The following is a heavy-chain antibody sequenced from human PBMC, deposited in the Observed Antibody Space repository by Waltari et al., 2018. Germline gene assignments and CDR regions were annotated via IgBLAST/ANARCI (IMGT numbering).Heavy chain of an antibody. Sequence: QAPGKGRVWVSRISGDGGSTSYADSVKGRFTISRDNANNTLYLQMNSLRAEDTAVYYCTRTRYCSTTSCQVDWFDPWGQGTLVTVSS. D-gene: IGHD2-2*01. CDR3: TRTRYCSTTSCQVDWFDP. V-gene: IGHV3-74*01. J-gene: IGHJ5*02. CDR2: ISGDGGST.